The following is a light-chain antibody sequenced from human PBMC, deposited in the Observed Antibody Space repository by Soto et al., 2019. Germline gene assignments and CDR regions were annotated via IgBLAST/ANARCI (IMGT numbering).Light chain of an antibody. CDR1: QSVNSN. J-gene: IGKJ5*01. CDR3: QQYNDWPTIT. CDR2: GAS. V-gene: IGKV3-15*01. Sequence: EVVMTQSPATLSVSPGERATLSCRASQSVNSNLAWYRQNPGQAPRLLIYGASTRATDLPARFSGSGSGTELTLTLSSLQSEDFAVYYCQQYNDWPTITFGQGTRLEI.